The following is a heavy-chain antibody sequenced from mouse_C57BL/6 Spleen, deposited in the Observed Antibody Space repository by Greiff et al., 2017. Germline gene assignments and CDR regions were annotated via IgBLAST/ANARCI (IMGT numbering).Heavy chain of an antibody. Sequence: VQLQQSGPGLVQPSQSLSITCTASGFSLTSYGVHWVRQSPGKGLEWLGVIWSGGSTDYNAAFISSLSISKDDSKSQVFFKMNSLQADDTAIYYCAREDWDWYFDVWGTGTTVTVSS. CDR1: GFSLTSYG. J-gene: IGHJ1*03. V-gene: IGHV2-2*01. CDR2: IWSGGST. CDR3: AREDWDWYFDV. D-gene: IGHD4-1*01.